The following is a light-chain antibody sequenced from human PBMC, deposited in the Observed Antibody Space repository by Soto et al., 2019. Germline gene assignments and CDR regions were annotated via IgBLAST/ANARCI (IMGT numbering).Light chain of an antibody. CDR2: SAY. CDR1: QSISNY. J-gene: IGKJ1*01. CDR3: QQSYSTLPS. V-gene: IGKV1-39*01. Sequence: DIQMTQSPSSLSAFVGDRVTITCRASQSISNYLNWYQEKPGKAHKNLIYSAYSLQSGVPSRFSGSGSGTDFTLTISSLQPEDFATYYCQQSYSTLPSFGQGTKVEIK.